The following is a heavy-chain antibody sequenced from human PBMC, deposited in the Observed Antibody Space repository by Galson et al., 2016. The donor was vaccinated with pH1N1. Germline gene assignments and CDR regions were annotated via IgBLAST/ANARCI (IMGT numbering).Heavy chain of an antibody. CDR2: INQAGSII. V-gene: IGHV3-7*04. D-gene: IGHD6-13*01. J-gene: IGHJ4*02. Sequence: SLRLSCAASGFIFNTYWMTWVRQAPGKGLEWVANINQAGSIIDYVDSVKGRFTISRDNAKNSVYLQMNSLRAEDTAIYYCARAIGAAGCCWGQGTLVTVSS. CDR1: GFIFNTYW. CDR3: ARAIGAAGCC.